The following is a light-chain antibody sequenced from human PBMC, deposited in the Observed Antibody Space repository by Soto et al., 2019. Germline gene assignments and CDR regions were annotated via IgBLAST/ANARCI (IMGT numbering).Light chain of an antibody. CDR2: DDN. V-gene: IGLV1-51*01. J-gene: IGLJ1*01. CDR1: SSNIGGNS. CDR3: GSWDSSLSAYD. Sequence: QSVLTQPPSVSAAPEQKVTISCSGSSSNIGGNSVSSYQQLPGTAPKLLIYDDNKRPSGIPDRFSGSKSGTSATLGITGFQTGDEADYYCGSWDSSLSAYDFGTGTKVTVL.